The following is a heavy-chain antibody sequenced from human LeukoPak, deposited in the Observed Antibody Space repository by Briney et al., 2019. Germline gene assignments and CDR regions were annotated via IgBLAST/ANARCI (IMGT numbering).Heavy chain of an antibody. CDR1: GGSISSYY. V-gene: IGHV4-59*01. CDR2: IYYSGST. J-gene: IGHJ5*02. D-gene: IGHD3-16*01. CDR3: ARDALGGWFDP. Sequence: SETLSLTCTVSGGSISSYYWSWIRQPPGKGLEWIGYIYYSGSTNYNPSLKSRVTISVDTSKNQFSLKLSSVTAADTAVYYCARDALGGWFDPWGQGTLVTVSS.